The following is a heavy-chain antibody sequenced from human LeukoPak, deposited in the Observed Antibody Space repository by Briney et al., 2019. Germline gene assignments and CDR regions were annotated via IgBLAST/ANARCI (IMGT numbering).Heavy chain of an antibody. CDR3: ARGIATAGTPDHDY. J-gene: IGHJ4*02. D-gene: IGHD6-13*01. Sequence: ALVKVSCKASGYTFTGYYMHWVRQAPGQGLEWMGWINPNSGGTNYAQKFQGRVTMTRDTSISTAYMELSRLRSDDTAVYYCARGIATAGTPDHDYWGQGTLVTVSS. CDR2: INPNSGGT. V-gene: IGHV1-2*02. CDR1: GYTFTGYY.